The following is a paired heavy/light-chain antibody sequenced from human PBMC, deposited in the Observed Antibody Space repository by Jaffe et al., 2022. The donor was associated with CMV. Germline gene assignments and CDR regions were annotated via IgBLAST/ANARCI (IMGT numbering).Heavy chain of an antibody. CDR3: ARDGGTGWY. J-gene: IGHJ4*02. D-gene: IGHD6-19*01. CDR1: GGSISSSNW. V-gene: IGHV4-4*02. CDR2: IDHSGTT. Sequence: QVQLQESGPGLVKPSGTLSLTCAVSGGSISSSNWWNWVRQPPGKGLEWIGEIDHSGTTNYNPSLKSRVTISVDKSKNQFSLKVNSVTAADTAVYYCARDGGTGWYWGQGTLVTVSS.
Light chain of an antibody. CDR1: QSIGSY. CDR3: QQSYSTPRT. J-gene: IGKJ1*01. CDR2: AAS. V-gene: IGKV1-39*01. Sequence: DIQMTQSPSSLSASVGDRVTITCRASQSIGSYLNWYQQKPGKAPNLLIYAASTLQSGVPSRFSGSGSGTDFTLTISSLQPEDFATYYCQQSYSTPRTFGQGTKVEIK.